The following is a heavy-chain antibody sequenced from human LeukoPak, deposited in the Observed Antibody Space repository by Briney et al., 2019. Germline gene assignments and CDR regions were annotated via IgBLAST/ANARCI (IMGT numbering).Heavy chain of an antibody. D-gene: IGHD2-15*01. CDR1: GFTVSSNY. CDR3: ARGTSGGHVGAY. V-gene: IGHV3-21*01. Sequence: PRGSLRLSCAASGFTVSSNYMNWVRQAPGKGLEWVSSISSSSSYIYYADSVKGRFTISRDNAENSLCLQMNSLRAEDTAVYYCARGTSGGHVGAYWGQGTLVTASS. CDR2: ISSSSSYI. J-gene: IGHJ4*02.